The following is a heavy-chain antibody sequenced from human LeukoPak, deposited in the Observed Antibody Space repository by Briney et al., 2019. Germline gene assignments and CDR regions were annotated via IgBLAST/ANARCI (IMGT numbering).Heavy chain of an antibody. Sequence: PSGTLSLTCAVSGGSISSSNWWSWVRQPPGKGLEWIGEIYQSGTAKYNPSLQSRVTMSLDESKNQFSLKLSSVTAADTAVYYCATTFGATNYDSADYWGQGTLVTVSS. CDR3: ATTFGATNYDSADY. J-gene: IGHJ4*02. D-gene: IGHD5-12*01. V-gene: IGHV4-4*02. CDR1: GGSISSSNW. CDR2: IYQSGTA.